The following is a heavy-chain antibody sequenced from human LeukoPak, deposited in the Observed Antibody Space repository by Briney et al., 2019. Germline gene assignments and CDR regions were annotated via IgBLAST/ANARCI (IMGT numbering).Heavy chain of an antibody. D-gene: IGHD2-2*01. CDR1: GFTFHDYA. J-gene: IGHJ4*02. CDR2: ISWNSANI. V-gene: IGHV3-9*01. CDR3: VREYCSSTSCYVRYFDY. Sequence: GGSLRLSCAASGFTFHDYAVHWVRQAPGKGLEWVSGISWNSANIAYADSVKGRFTISRDNSKNTLYLQMNSLRAEDTAVYYCVREYCSSTSCYVRYFDYWGQGTLVTVSS.